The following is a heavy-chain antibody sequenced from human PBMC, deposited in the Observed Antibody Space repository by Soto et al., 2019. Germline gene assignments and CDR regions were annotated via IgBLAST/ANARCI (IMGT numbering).Heavy chain of an antibody. Sequence: SSVKASCKASGYTFTSYDSNWVRQATGQGLEWLGWMMPKSRSTGYAQKFQGRVRMTRNSAVSTAYMEVSSLRSEDTAVYYCAGGAVGYCSSTSCYELMVTASDEYYFVDGGQATLVTVSS. CDR2: MMPKSRST. V-gene: IGHV1-8*01. CDR3: AGGAVGYCSSTSCYELMVTASDEYYFVD. J-gene: IGHJ4*02. CDR1: GYTFTSYD. D-gene: IGHD2-2*01.